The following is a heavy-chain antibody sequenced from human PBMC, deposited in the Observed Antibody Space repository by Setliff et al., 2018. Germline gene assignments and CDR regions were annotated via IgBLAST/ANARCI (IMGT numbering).Heavy chain of an antibody. CDR3: ARDLGHGGDSDY. CDR2: IGHTGSI. V-gene: IGHV4-38-2*02. J-gene: IGHJ4*02. CDR1: GYSISSGYI. D-gene: IGHD2-21*02. Sequence: LSLTCTVSGYSISSGYIWGWIRQPPGKGLEWVGNIGHTGSINYNPSLKSRLTISRDTSKNQVSLKLNSVTATDTAVYYCARDLGHGGDSDYWGQGILVTVPQ.